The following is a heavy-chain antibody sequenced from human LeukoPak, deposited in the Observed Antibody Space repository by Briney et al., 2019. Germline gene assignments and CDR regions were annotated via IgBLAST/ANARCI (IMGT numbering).Heavy chain of an antibody. CDR3: ARRRYYDSTGYLD. CDR1: GGSISSSSYY. CDR2: IDYSGRA. D-gene: IGHD3-22*01. J-gene: IGHJ1*01. V-gene: IGHV4-39*01. Sequence: KPSETLSLTCSVSGGSISSSSYYWGWIRQPPGKGLEWIGEIDYSGRAYYNSSLKSRLSISVDTSWNHFSLTLSSVTAADTGVYYCARRRYYDSTGYLDWGQGTLVSVST.